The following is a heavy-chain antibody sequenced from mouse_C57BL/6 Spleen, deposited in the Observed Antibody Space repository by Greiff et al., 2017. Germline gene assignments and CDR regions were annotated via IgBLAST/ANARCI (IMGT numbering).Heavy chain of an antibody. Sequence: QVQLQQPGAELVRPGSSVKLSCKASGFTFTSYWMHWVKQRPIQGLEWIGNIDPSDSETHYNQKFKDKATLTVDKSSSTAYMQLSSLTSEDSAVYYCARKARDEAWFAYWGQGTLVTVSA. CDR3: ARKARDEAWFAY. V-gene: IGHV1-52*01. J-gene: IGHJ3*01. CDR2: IDPSDSET. CDR1: GFTFTSYW. D-gene: IGHD3-1*01.